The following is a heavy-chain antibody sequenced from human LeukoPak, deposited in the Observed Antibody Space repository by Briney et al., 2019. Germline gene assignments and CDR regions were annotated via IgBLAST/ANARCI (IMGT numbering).Heavy chain of an antibody. CDR3: ARAWDCSSTTCYVYFDY. V-gene: IGHV1-18*01. CDR2: ISAYIGNT. J-gene: IGHJ4*02. Sequence: ASVKVSCKTSGYIFTTYGISWVRQAPGQGLEWIGWISAYIGNTNYAQKLQGRVTMTTDTSTNTAYMELRSLTSDDTAVSYCARAWDCSSTTCYVYFDYWGQGSLVTVSS. D-gene: IGHD2-2*01. CDR1: GYIFTTYG.